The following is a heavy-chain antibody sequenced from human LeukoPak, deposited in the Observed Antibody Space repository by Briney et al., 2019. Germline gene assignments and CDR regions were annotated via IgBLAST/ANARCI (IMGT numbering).Heavy chain of an antibody. CDR1: GGSISSSSYY. V-gene: IGHV4-39*01. Sequence: SETLSLTCTVSGGSISSSSYYWGWIRQPPGKGLEWIGSIYYSGSTYYNPSLKSRVTISVDTSKNQFSLKLSSVTAADTAVYYCARQWRNGGNSPFDYWGQGTLVTVSS. D-gene: IGHD4-23*01. CDR2: IYYSGST. CDR3: ARQWRNGGNSPFDY. J-gene: IGHJ4*02.